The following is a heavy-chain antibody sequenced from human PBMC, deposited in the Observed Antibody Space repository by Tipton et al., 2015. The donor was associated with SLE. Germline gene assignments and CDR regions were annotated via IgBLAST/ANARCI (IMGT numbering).Heavy chain of an antibody. CDR3: ARDFRGRIIANRETMGDYLHYYMDV. CDR2: IYHSGST. V-gene: IGHV4-38-2*02. Sequence: TLSLTCKVSGYSISDGYHWAWIRQPPGRGLEWIGMIYHSGSTYYLSSLKSRVTISVDTSKNQLSLKLSPVTAADTAVYYCARDFRGRIIANRETMGDYLHYYMDVWGKGTTVTVSS. J-gene: IGHJ6*03. CDR1: GYSISDGYH. D-gene: IGHD3-10*01.